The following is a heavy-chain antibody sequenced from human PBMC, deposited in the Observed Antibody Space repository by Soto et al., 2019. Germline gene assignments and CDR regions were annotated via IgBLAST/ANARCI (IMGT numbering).Heavy chain of an antibody. CDR1: GYTFTSYA. CDR3: ARDRHYCSGGSCYSWFDP. V-gene: IGHV1-3*01. Sequence: ASVKVSCKASGYTFTSYAMHWVRQAPGQRLEWMGWINAGNGNTKYSQKFQGRVTITRDTSASTAYMELSSLRSEDTAVYYCARDRHYCSGGSCYSWFDPWGQGTLVTVS. D-gene: IGHD2-15*01. CDR2: INAGNGNT. J-gene: IGHJ5*02.